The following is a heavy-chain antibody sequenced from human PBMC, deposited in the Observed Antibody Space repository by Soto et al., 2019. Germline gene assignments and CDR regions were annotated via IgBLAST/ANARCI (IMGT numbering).Heavy chain of an antibody. CDR1: GFTFSSYE. Sequence: EVQLVESGGGLVQPGGSLRLSCAASGFTFSSYEMNWVRQAPGKGLEWVSYISSSGSTIYYADSVKGRFTISRDNAKNSMYLQMNSLRAEDTAVYYCASVTGPRIAAAGTDPKWVDYYYGMDVWGQGTTVTVSS. V-gene: IGHV3-48*03. D-gene: IGHD6-13*01. J-gene: IGHJ6*02. CDR2: ISSSGSTI. CDR3: ASVTGPRIAAAGTDPKWVDYYYGMDV.